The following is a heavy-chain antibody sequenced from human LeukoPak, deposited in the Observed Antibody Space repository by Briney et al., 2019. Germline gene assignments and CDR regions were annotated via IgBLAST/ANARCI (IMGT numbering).Heavy chain of an antibody. CDR2: IYHSGST. D-gene: IGHD6-6*01. Sequence: SETLSLTCTVSSGSISTYYWNWIRQPPGKGLEWIGYIYHSGSTNYNPSLKSRVTISVDTSKNQFSLKLSSVTAADTAVYYCALGAPGSSSYYYYYGMDVWGQGTTVTVSS. J-gene: IGHJ6*02. CDR1: SGSISTYY. CDR3: ALGAPGSSSYYYYYGMDV. V-gene: IGHV4-59*01.